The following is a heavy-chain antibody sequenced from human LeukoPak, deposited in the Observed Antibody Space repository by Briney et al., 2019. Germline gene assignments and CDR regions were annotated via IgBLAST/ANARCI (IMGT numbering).Heavy chain of an antibody. CDR3: ARGGRFSAYGLDL. V-gene: IGHV5-51*01. J-gene: IGHJ2*01. CDR1: GYSFPSYS. CDR2: IYPGDSKT. Sequence: GESLKISCKASGYSFPSYSIAWVRQMPGKGLEWMGTIYPGDSKTRYSLSLQGQVTISADRSISTAYLQWSTLKASDTAMYYCARGGRFSAYGLDLWGRGTLVTVSS. D-gene: IGHD5-12*01.